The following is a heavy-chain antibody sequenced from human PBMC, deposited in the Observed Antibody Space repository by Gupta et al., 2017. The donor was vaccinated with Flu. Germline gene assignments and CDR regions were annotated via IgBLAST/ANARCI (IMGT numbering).Heavy chain of an antibody. Sequence: VRQAPGKGLEWVANIKQDGSEKYYVDSVKGRFTISRDNAKNSLYLQMDSLRAEDTAVYYCAREGGRNSPGNYWGQGTLVTVSS. D-gene: IGHD1-1*01. CDR2: IKQDGSEK. J-gene: IGHJ4*02. V-gene: IGHV3-7*01. CDR3: AREGGRNSPGNY.